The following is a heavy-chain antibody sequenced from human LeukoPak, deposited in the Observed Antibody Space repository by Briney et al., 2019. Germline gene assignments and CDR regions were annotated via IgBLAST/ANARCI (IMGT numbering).Heavy chain of an antibody. V-gene: IGHV3-66*01. CDR3: ALPAATINFDY. D-gene: IGHD2-2*01. CDR1: GFTVSSNY. Sequence: GGSLRLSCAASGFTVSSNYMSWVRQAPGKGLEWVSVIYSGGSTYCADSVKGRFTISRDNSKNTLYLQMNSLRAEDTAVYYCALPAATINFDYWGQGTLVTVSS. CDR2: IYSGGST. J-gene: IGHJ4*02.